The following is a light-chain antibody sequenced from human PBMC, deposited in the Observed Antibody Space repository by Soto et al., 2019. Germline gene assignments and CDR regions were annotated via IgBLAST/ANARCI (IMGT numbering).Light chain of an antibody. CDR2: EDN. Sequence: QSALTQPASVSGSPGQSITISCTGTNSDVGTYNLVSWFQQLPGRAPKLTIYEDNKRPSGVSARFSGSKSGNTASLTISGLQAEDEAEYYCSAYSFGGSSVRVVFGGGTKLTVL. V-gene: IGLV2-23*01. CDR3: SAYSFGGSSVRVV. CDR1: NSDVGTYNL. J-gene: IGLJ3*02.